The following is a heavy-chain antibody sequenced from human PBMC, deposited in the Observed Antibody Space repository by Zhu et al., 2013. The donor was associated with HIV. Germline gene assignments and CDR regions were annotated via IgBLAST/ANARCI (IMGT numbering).Heavy chain of an antibody. CDR2: INPSGGST. J-gene: IGHJ4*02. CDR3: ARDQRRDSSGYYYFDY. D-gene: IGHD3-22*01. CDR1: GYTFTTYY. V-gene: IGHV1-46*01. Sequence: QVQLVQSGAEVKKPGASVKVSCKASGYTFTTYYMHWVRQAPGQGLEWMGIINPSGGSTSYAQKFQGRVTMTRDTSTSTVYMELSSLRSEDTAVYHCARDQRRDSSGYYYFDYWGQGTLVTVSS.